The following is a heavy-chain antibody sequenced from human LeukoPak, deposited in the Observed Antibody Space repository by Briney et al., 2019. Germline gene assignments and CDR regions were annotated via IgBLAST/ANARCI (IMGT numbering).Heavy chain of an antibody. J-gene: IGHJ4*02. CDR1: GFSLSTSGVG. CDR2: IYWDDDK. Sequence: SGPTLVKPTQTLTLTCTFSGFSLSTSGVGVGWIRQPPGKALEWLALIYWDDDKRYSPSLKSRLTITKDTSKNQVVLTMTNMDPVDTATYYCAHSLLITFGGAIVIRTFDYWGQGTLVTVSS. V-gene: IGHV2-5*02. CDR3: AHSLLITFGGAIVIRTFDY. D-gene: IGHD3-16*02.